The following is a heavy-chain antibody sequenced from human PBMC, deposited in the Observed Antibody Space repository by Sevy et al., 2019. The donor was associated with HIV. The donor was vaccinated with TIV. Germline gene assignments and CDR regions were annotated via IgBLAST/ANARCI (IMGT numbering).Heavy chain of an antibody. D-gene: IGHD2-15*01. Sequence: GGSLRLSCAASGFTFTSYAMNWVRQAPGKRLDWVSSISGSGRSTYYADSVEGRFTISRDNSKNTLSLQMNSLRADDTAVYYCANGYCSGGSCPRDYYYYGMDVWGQGTTVTVSS. V-gene: IGHV3-23*01. CDR1: GFTFTSYA. J-gene: IGHJ6*02. CDR3: ANGYCSGGSCPRDYYYYGMDV. CDR2: ISGSGRST.